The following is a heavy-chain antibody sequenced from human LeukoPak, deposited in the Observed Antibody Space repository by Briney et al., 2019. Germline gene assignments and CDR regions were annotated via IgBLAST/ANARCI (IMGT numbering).Heavy chain of an antibody. D-gene: IGHD3-22*01. V-gene: IGHV1-18*04. CDR1: GYTFTSYY. J-gene: IGHJ4*02. CDR3: ARFEWRDSSGYRFDY. Sequence: GASVKVSCKASGYTFTSYYMHWVRQAPGQGLEWMGWISAYNGNTNYAQKLQGRVTMTTDTSTSTAYMELRSLRSDDTAVYYCARFEWRDSSGYRFDYWGQGTLVTVSS. CDR2: ISAYNGNT.